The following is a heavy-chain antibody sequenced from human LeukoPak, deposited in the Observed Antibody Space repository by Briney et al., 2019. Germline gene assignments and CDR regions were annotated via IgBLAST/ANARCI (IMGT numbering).Heavy chain of an antibody. Sequence: GGSLRLSCAASGFTFSSYAISWVRQAPGKGLEWVSAISGSGGSTYYADSVKGRFTISRDNSKNTLYLQMNSLRAEDTAVYYCAPGGRTGGVLLSGYWGQGNLVTVSS. CDR2: ISGSGGST. V-gene: IGHV3-23*01. CDR1: GFTFSSYA. D-gene: IGHD2-8*02. J-gene: IGHJ4*02. CDR3: APGGRTGGVLLSGY.